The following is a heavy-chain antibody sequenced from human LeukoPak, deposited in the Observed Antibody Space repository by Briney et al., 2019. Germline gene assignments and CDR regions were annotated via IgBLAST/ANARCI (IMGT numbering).Heavy chain of an antibody. D-gene: IGHD3-16*01. CDR2: IYWDDDE. V-gene: IGHV2-5*02. Sequence: SGPTLVKPTQTLTLTCTFSGFSLSTSGMAVGWIRQPPGKALEWLALIYWDDDERYRPSLKSRLTITKDTSKNQVVLTMTNMDPVDTATYFCAHSLRGEGVGDPAYYFDLWGQGTLVTVSS. J-gene: IGHJ4*02. CDR1: GFSLSTSGMA. CDR3: AHSLRGEGVGDPAYYFDL.